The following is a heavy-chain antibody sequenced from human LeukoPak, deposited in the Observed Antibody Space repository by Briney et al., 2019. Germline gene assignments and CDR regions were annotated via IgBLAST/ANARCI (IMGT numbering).Heavy chain of an antibody. J-gene: IGHJ5*02. CDR3: ARDPSPFYSGSYLGFDP. CDR1: GGSISNYY. Sequence: SETLSLTCTVSGGSISNYYWSWIRQPPVKGLEWIGYIYYSGSTNYNPSLKSRVTISVDTSKNQFSLKLSSVTAADTAVYYCARDPSPFYSGSYLGFDPWGQGTLVTVSS. V-gene: IGHV4-59*01. CDR2: IYYSGST. D-gene: IGHD1-26*01.